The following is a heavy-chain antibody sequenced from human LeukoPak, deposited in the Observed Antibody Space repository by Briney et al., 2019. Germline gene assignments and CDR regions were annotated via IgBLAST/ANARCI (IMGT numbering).Heavy chain of an antibody. Sequence: RGSLRLSCAASGFTFSSYSMNWVRQAPGKGLEWVSSISSSSSYIYYADSVKGRFTISRDNAKNSLYLQMNSLRAEDTAVYYCASFRCSGGSCSMAPFDYWGQGTLVTVSS. CDR1: GFTFSSYS. D-gene: IGHD2-15*01. CDR3: ASFRCSGGSCSMAPFDY. V-gene: IGHV3-21*01. J-gene: IGHJ4*02. CDR2: ISSSSSYI.